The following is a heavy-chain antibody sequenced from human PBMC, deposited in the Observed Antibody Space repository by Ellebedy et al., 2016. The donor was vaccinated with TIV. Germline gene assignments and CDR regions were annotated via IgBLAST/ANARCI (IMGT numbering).Heavy chain of an antibody. Sequence: GESLKIPCQGSGYSFTTYWIAWVRQMPRKGLEWMGIIYPGDSHTRYSPSFQGPVTIPPDKSISTAYLQWSSLKASDTAMSYCARLAAGLYYYYYGMDVWGQGTAVTVSS. V-gene: IGHV5-51*01. J-gene: IGHJ6*02. CDR3: ARLAAGLYYYYYGMDV. CDR1: GYSFTTYW. CDR2: IYPGDSHT. D-gene: IGHD6-19*01.